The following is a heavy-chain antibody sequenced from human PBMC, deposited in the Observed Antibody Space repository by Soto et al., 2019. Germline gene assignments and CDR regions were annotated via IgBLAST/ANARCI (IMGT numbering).Heavy chain of an antibody. J-gene: IGHJ1*01. V-gene: IGHV3-74*01. CDR1: GFTFSSYW. CDR2: ISNDGSS. Sequence: EVQLVESGGGLVQPGGSLRLSCVASGFTFSSYWMHWVRQAPGKGLVWVSSISNDGSSIYAHPVKGRFTISRDRAKTTLYLQMNSLTAEDTAVYYCARLPNKSPQNWGQGTLVIVSP. CDR3: ARLPNKSPQN.